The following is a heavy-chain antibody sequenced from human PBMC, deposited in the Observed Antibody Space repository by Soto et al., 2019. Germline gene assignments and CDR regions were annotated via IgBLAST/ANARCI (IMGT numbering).Heavy chain of an antibody. D-gene: IGHD1-26*01. Sequence: QVQLVQSGAEVKKPGASVKVSCKASGYTFTSYGVSWVRQAPGQGLEWMGWISPYNGNTEYAQKLQGRVTMTTDTSTSTAYMELRSLRSDVTAVYYCARDNHDPTRYSGTYYVWFDPWGQGTLVTVSS. CDR2: ISPYNGNT. CDR1: GYTFTSYG. CDR3: ARDNHDPTRYSGTYYVWFDP. J-gene: IGHJ5*02. V-gene: IGHV1-18*01.